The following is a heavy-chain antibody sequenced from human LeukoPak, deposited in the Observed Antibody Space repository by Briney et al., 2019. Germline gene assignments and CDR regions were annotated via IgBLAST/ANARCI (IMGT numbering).Heavy chain of an antibody. CDR2: IYRSGST. CDR3: ARVTGYMIEDYFDY. V-gene: IGHV4-38-2*02. J-gene: IGHJ4*02. Sequence: PSETLSLTCTVSGYSISSGYYWVWIRQTPGKGLEGIGSIYRSGSTNYNPSLKSRVTISVDTSKNQFSLKVNSVTAADTALYYCARVTGYMIEDYFDYWGQGTLVTVSS. CDR1: GYSISSGYY. D-gene: IGHD3-22*01.